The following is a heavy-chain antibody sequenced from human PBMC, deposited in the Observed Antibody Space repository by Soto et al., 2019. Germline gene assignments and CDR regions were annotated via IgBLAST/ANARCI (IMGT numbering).Heavy chain of an antibody. D-gene: IGHD6-13*01. V-gene: IGHV1-18*01. CDR1: GYTFTCYG. CDR3: ASFSIAAADPYGMDV. Sequence: QVQLGQSGAEVKKPGASVKVSFKASGYTFTCYGISWVRQAPGQGLEWMGWISAYNGNTNYAQKLQGRVTMTTDTSTSTAYMELRSLRSDDTAVYYCASFSIAAADPYGMDVWGQGTTVTVFS. J-gene: IGHJ6*02. CDR2: ISAYNGNT.